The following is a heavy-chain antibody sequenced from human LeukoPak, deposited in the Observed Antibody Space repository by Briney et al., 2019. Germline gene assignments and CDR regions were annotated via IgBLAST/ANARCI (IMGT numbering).Heavy chain of an antibody. Sequence: GGSLRLSCAASGFTFSSYGMHWVRQAPGKGLEWVAVIWYDGSNKYYADSVKGRFTISRDNSKNTLYLQMNSLRAEDTAVYYCARDRSLYFGGNSMPAGYWGQGTLVAVSS. CDR2: IWYDGSNK. D-gene: IGHD4-23*01. CDR1: GFTFSSYG. CDR3: ARDRSLYFGGNSMPAGY. J-gene: IGHJ4*02. V-gene: IGHV3-33*01.